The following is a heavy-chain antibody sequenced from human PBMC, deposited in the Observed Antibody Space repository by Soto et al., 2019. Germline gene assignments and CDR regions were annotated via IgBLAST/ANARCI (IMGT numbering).Heavy chain of an antibody. V-gene: IGHV3-23*01. Sequence: GGSLRLSCAASGFTFSSYAVTWVRQAPGKGLEWVSSISSSGGRTYDADSVKGRFTISRDNFKNTLYLQMNSLRAEDTAVYFCAKGSHSSAWDRLDYWGQGTLVTVSS. CDR2: ISSSGGRT. CDR1: GFTFSSYA. J-gene: IGHJ4*02. CDR3: AKGSHSSAWDRLDY. D-gene: IGHD6-25*01.